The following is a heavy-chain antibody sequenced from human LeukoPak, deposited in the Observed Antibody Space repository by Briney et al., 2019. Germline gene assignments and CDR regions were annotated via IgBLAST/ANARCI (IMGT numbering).Heavy chain of an antibody. D-gene: IGHD2-21*01. J-gene: IGHJ3*02. CDR1: GGSISSGNW. V-gene: IGHV4-4*02. Sequence: SGTLSLTCAVPGGSISSGNWWSWVRQPPGKGLEWIGEIYHSGSTNYNPSLKSRVTISVDRSKNQFSLRLSSVTAADTAVYYCANPMYYGGFDIWGQGTMVTVSS. CDR3: ANPMYYGGFDI. CDR2: IYHSGST.